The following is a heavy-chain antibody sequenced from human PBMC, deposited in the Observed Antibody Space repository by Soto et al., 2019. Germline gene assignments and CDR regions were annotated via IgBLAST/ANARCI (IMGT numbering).Heavy chain of an antibody. J-gene: IGHJ6*03. Sequence: EVQLVESGGGLVKPGGSLRLSCAASGFTFSSYSMNWVRQAPGKRLEWVSSISSSSSYIYYADSVKGRFTISRDNAKNSLYPQMNSLRAEDTAVYYCAPKGHYYYYYMDVWGKGTTVTVSS. CDR1: GFTFSSYS. CDR2: ISSSSSYI. CDR3: APKGHYYYYYMDV. V-gene: IGHV3-21*01.